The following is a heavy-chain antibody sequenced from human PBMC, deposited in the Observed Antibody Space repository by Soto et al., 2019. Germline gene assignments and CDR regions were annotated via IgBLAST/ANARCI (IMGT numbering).Heavy chain of an antibody. Sequence: SETLSLTCTVSGGSISSSSYYWGWIRQPPGKGLEWIGSIYYSGSTYYNPSLKSRVTISVDTSKNQFSLKLSSVTAADTAVYYCASHHHREGGWFDPCGQGTLVTVSA. CDR2: IYYSGST. D-gene: IGHD3-16*01. CDR1: GGSISSSSYY. J-gene: IGHJ5*02. CDR3: ASHHHREGGWFDP. V-gene: IGHV4-39*01.